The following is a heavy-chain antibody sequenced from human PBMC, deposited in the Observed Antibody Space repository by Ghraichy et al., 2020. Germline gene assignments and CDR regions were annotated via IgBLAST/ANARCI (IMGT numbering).Heavy chain of an antibody. CDR3: ARGPYYYDSSGYYYVMCCENYYYMDV. D-gene: IGHD3-22*01. Sequence: GESLNISCAASGFTFSSYAMHWVRQAPGKGLEWVAVISYDGSNKYYADSVKGRFTISRDNSKNTLYLQMNSLRAEDTAVYYCARGPYYYDSSGYYYVMCCENYYYMDVWGKGTTVTVSS. CDR2: ISYDGSNK. CDR1: GFTFSSYA. V-gene: IGHV3-30-3*01. J-gene: IGHJ6*03.